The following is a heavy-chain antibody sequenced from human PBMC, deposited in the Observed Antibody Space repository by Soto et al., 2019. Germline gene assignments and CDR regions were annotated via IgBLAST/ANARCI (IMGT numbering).Heavy chain of an antibody. CDR2: IYYSGST. CDR3: ARLKGLLWFGELLSSGMDV. J-gene: IGHJ6*02. V-gene: IGHV4-59*08. D-gene: IGHD3-10*01. Sequence: GKGLDCIGYIYYSGSTNYNPSLKSRVTISVDTSKNQFSLKLSSVTAADTAVYYCARLKGLLWFGELLSSGMDVWGQGTTVS.